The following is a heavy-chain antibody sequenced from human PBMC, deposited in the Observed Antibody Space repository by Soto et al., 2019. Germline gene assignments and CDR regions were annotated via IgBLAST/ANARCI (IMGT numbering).Heavy chain of an antibody. Sequence: SETLSLTCAVSGDSISSSHWWNWVRQPPGKGLEWIGQISHSGSTNYNPSLTSRVTISVDKSKNHFSLKLTSVTAADTAVYYCASSRLGYCSGGSCYWIDYWGQGTLVTVSS. D-gene: IGHD2-15*01. CDR3: ASSRLGYCSGGSCYWIDY. J-gene: IGHJ4*02. V-gene: IGHV4-4*02. CDR2: ISHSGST. CDR1: GDSISSSHW.